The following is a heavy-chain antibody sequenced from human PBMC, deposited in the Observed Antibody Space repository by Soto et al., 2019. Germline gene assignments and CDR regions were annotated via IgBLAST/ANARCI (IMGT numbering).Heavy chain of an antibody. CDR2: IIPIFGTA. Sequence: SVKVSCKASGGTFSSYAISWVRQAPGQGLEWMGGIIPIFGTANYAQKFQGRVTITADESTSTAYMELSSLRSEDTAVYYCARHGDWNYVNYYYGMDVWGQGTTVTVSS. J-gene: IGHJ6*02. CDR1: GGTFSSYA. V-gene: IGHV1-69*13. D-gene: IGHD1-7*01. CDR3: ARHGDWNYVNYYYGMDV.